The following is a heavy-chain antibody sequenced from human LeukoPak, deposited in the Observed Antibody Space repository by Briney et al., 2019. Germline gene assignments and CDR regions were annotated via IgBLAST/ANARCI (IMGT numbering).Heavy chain of an antibody. CDR3: ARGGCSGGSCYPS. J-gene: IGHJ5*02. Sequence: PGGSLRLSCAASRFTFSSYSMNWVRQAPGKGLEWVSSISSSSSYIYYADSVKGRFTISRDNAKNSLYLQMNSLRAEDTAVYYCARGGCSGGSCYPSWGQGTLVTVSS. D-gene: IGHD2-15*01. CDR1: RFTFSSYS. V-gene: IGHV3-21*01. CDR2: ISSSSSYI.